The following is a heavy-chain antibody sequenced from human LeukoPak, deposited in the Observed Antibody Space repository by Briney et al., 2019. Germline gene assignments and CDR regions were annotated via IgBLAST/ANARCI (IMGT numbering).Heavy chain of an antibody. CDR1: GFTFSSYA. Sequence: PGGSLRLSCAASGFTFSSYAMHWVRRAPGKGLEYVSAISSNGGSTYYANSVKGRFTISRDNSKNTLYLQMGSLRAEDMAVYYCARGGSYYDYWGQGTLVTVSS. J-gene: IGHJ4*02. V-gene: IGHV3-64*01. CDR3: ARGGSYYDY. CDR2: ISSNGGST. D-gene: IGHD3-16*01.